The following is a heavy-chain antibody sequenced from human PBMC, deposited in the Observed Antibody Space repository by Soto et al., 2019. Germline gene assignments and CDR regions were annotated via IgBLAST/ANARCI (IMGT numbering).Heavy chain of an antibody. D-gene: IGHD3-3*01. Sequence: ASVKVSCKASGYAFTSYAMHWVRQAPGQRLEWMGLINASGGNTKYSQKFQGRVTMTRDTSTSTVYMELSSLRSEDTAVYYCARGWTGYYEIDYWGEGTLVTVSS. CDR2: INASGGNT. V-gene: IGHV1-3*01. J-gene: IGHJ4*02. CDR1: GYAFTSYA. CDR3: ARGWTGYYEIDY.